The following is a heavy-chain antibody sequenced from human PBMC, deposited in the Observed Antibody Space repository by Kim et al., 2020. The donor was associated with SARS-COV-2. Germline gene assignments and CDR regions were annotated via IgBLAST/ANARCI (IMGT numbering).Heavy chain of an antibody. CDR3: ARASYYYGSGSLRGAHYYGMDV. D-gene: IGHD3-10*01. Sequence: GGSLRLSCAASGFTFSDHYMDWVRQAPGKGLEWVGRTRNKANSYTTEYAASVKGRFTISRDDSKNSLYLQMNSLKTEDTAVYYCARASYYYGSGSLRGAHYYGMDVWCQGTTVTVSS. CDR2: TRNKANSYTT. V-gene: IGHV3-72*01. J-gene: IGHJ6*02. CDR1: GFTFSDHY.